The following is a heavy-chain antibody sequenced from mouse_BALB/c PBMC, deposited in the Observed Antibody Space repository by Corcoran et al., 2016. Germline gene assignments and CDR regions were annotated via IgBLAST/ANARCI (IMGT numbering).Heavy chain of an antibody. Sequence: EVQLQQSGAELVKAGASIKLSCTASGFNIKDTYMHGVKKRPEKGLEWSGRIDPANGNNKYDPKFQGKATITADTSSNTAYLQLSSLTSEDTAVYYCANWDWYFDVWGAGTTVTVSS. J-gene: IGHJ1*01. D-gene: IGHD4-1*01. CDR1: GFNIKDTY. V-gene: IGHV14-3*02. CDR2: IDPANGNN. CDR3: ANWDWYFDV.